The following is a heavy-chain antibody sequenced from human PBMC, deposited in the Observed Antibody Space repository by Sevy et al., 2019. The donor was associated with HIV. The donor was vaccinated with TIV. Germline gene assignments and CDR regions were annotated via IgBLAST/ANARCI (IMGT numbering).Heavy chain of an antibody. CDR1: GFSFSRYN. CDR2: ISHSSGAV. V-gene: IGHV3-48*01. CDR3: ARDAYSSSPLNY. J-gene: IGHJ4*02. D-gene: IGHD6-6*01. Sequence: GGSLRLSCAASGFSFSRYNMNWVRQAPGKGLEWVSYISHSSGAVYYAHSVKGRFTTSRDNAKNSLYLQMTSLRAEDTAVYYCARDAYSSSPLNYWGQGTLVTVSS.